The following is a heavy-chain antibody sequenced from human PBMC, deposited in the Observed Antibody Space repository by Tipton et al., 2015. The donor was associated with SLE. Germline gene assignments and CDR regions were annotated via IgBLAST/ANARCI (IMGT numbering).Heavy chain of an antibody. D-gene: IGHD3-3*01. CDR3: ARHGASFGVVIKGWFDP. CDR1: GGSISSGGYY. J-gene: IGHJ5*02. CDR2: IYYSGST. Sequence: TLSLTCTVSGGSISSGGYYWSWIRQHPGKGLEWIGYIYYSGSTYYNPSLKSRVTISVDTSKNQFSLKLSSVTAADTAVYYCARHGASFGVVIKGWFDPWGQGTLVTVSS. V-gene: IGHV4-31*03.